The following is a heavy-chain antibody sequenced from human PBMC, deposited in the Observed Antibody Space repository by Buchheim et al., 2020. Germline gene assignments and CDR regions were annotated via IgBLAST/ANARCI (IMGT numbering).Heavy chain of an antibody. CDR2: ISYDGSNK. Sequence: QVQLVESGGGVVQPGRSLRLSCAASGFTFSSYAMHWVRQAPGKGLEWVAVISYDGSNKYYADSVKGRFTIPRDNSKNTLYLQMNSLRAEDTAVYYCARDKFSAVAVPDYWGQGTL. D-gene: IGHD6-19*01. CDR3: ARDKFSAVAVPDY. V-gene: IGHV3-30-3*01. J-gene: IGHJ4*02. CDR1: GFTFSSYA.